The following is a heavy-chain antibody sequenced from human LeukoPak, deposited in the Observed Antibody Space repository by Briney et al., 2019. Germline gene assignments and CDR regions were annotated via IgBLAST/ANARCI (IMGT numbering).Heavy chain of an antibody. J-gene: IGHJ5*02. D-gene: IGHD2-2*01. V-gene: IGHV3-21*01. CDR2: ISSSSSDK. CDR3: ARDPGRSFDIVVVPAAKGPILCFDP. Sequence: GGSLRLSCAASGFTFSSYSMNWVRQAPGKGLEWVSTISSSSSDKYYADSVKGRFTISRDNAKNSLYLQMSSLTAEDTAVYDCARDPGRSFDIVVVPAAKGPILCFDPWGQGTLVTVSS. CDR1: GFTFSSYS.